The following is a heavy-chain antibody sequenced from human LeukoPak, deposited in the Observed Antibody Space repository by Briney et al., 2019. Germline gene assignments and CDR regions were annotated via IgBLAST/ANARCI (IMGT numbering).Heavy chain of an antibody. Sequence: GGSLRLSCAAPGFTFCSYAMTWVPQAPGEGLEWVSSISVNGGTTYYADSVKGRFTISRDSSKNTLYLQMNSLRAEDTAVYYCVKGGGNVRRYFEYWGQGTLVTVSS. CDR2: ISVNGGTT. V-gene: IGHV3-23*01. J-gene: IGHJ4*02. D-gene: IGHD4-23*01. CDR1: GFTFCSYA. CDR3: VKGGGNVRRYFEY.